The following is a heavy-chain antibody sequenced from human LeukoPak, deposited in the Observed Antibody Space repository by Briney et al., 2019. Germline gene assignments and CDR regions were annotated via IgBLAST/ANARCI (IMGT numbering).Heavy chain of an antibody. CDR1: GGSFSGYY. CDR2: INHSGST. V-gene: IGHV4-34*01. D-gene: IGHD3-10*01. J-gene: IGHJ6*03. Sequence: SETLSLTCAVYGGSFSGYYWSWIRQPPGKGLEWIGEINHSGSTNYNPSLKSRVTISVDTSKNQFSLKLSSVTAADTAVYYCARRGYGSRLYYYYYMDVWGKGTTVTISS. CDR3: ARRGYGSRLYYYYYMDV.